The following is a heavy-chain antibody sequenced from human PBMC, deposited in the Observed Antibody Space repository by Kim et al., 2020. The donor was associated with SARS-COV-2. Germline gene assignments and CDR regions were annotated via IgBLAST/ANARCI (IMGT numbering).Heavy chain of an antibody. V-gene: IGHV3-11*05. CDR1: GFTFSDYY. D-gene: IGHD3-16*02. Sequence: GGSLRLSCAASGFTFSDYYMSWIRQAPGKGLEWVSYISSSSSYTNYADSVKGRFTISSDNAKNSLYLQMNSLRAEDTAVYYCARVGYDYVWGSYRDYYYYYCMAVWGQGTTVTVSS. J-gene: IGHJ6*02. CDR2: ISSSSSYT. CDR3: ARVGYDYVWGSYRDYYYYYCMAV.